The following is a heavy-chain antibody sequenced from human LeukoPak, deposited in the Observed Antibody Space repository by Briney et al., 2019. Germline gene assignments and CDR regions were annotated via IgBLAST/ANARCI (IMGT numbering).Heavy chain of an antibody. CDR3: ARQSVRAIAIAARPGNYFDY. D-gene: IGHD6-6*01. CDR2: IYYSGNT. J-gene: IGHJ4*02. CDR1: GGSISSSSDY. Sequence: SETLSLTCTVSGGSISSSSDYWGWIRQPPGKGLEWVGSIYYSGNTYYNPSLKSRVTISLDTSKNQFSLKLSSVTAADTAMYYCARQSVRAIAIAARPGNYFDYWGQGTPVTVSS. V-gene: IGHV4-39*01.